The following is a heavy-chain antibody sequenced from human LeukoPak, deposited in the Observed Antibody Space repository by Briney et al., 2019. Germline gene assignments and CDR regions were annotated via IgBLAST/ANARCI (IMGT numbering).Heavy chain of an antibody. Sequence: GGSLRLSCAASGFTFRDYVISWVRQAPGKGLEWVSSISPTGDSTYYAGSVRGWFTLSRDNSKNTVYFQMNSLRAEDTAIYYCAQDWPSAVTTTPGFWGQGTMVIVSS. D-gene: IGHD4-17*01. J-gene: IGHJ3*01. CDR1: GFTFRDYV. CDR2: ISPTGDST. CDR3: AQDWPSAVTTTPGF. V-gene: IGHV3-23*01.